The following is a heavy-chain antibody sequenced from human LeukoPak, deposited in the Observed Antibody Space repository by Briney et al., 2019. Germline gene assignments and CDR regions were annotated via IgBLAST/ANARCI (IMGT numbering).Heavy chain of an antibody. Sequence: SETLSLTCTVSGASISSYYWSWIRQPPGKGLESIGYVSYSGSTNYNPSLKSRVTISVDTSKNQFSLRLSSVTAADTAVYYCAGGNSGGGHYWYFGLWGRGTLVAVSS. CDR1: GASISSYY. D-gene: IGHD2-15*01. CDR3: AGGNSGGGHYWYFGL. J-gene: IGHJ2*01. V-gene: IGHV4-59*08. CDR2: VSYSGST.